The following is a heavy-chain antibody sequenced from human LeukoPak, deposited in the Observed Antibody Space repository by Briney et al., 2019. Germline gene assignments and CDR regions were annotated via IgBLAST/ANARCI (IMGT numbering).Heavy chain of an antibody. CDR3: ARASRGYYYDSSGYSDY. CDR2: ISYDGSNK. D-gene: IGHD3-22*01. Sequence: PGGSLRLSCAASGFTFSSYAMHRVRQAPGKGLEWVAVISYDGSNKYYADSVKGRFTISRDNSKNTLYLQMNSLRAEDTAVYYCARASRGYYYDSSGYSDYWGQGTLVTVSS. V-gene: IGHV3-30-3*01. J-gene: IGHJ4*02. CDR1: GFTFSSYA.